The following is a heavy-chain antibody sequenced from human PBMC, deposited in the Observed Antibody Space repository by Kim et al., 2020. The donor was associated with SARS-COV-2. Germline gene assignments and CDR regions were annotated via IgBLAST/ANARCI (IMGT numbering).Heavy chain of an antibody. D-gene: IGHD2-2*01. Sequence: GGSLRLSCAASGFTFSIYAMTWVRQAPGKGLEWVSGMSGSGGKIYYADSVKGRFTISRDNSLNTLYLQMNSLRAEDTAVYYCSRRPAAMGAFDIWGQWT. V-gene: IGHV3-23*01. CDR1: GFTFSIYA. CDR2: MSGSGGKI. J-gene: IGHJ3*02. CDR3: SRRPAAMGAFDI.